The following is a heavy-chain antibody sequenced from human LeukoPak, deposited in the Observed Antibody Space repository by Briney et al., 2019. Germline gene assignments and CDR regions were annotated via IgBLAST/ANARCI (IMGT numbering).Heavy chain of an antibody. CDR1: GGSISSYY. Sequence: SETLSLTCTVSGGSISSYYWTWIRQPAGKGLEWIGRIYTTGSTNYNPSLNSRVTMSVDTSKNQFSLKLSSVTAADTAVYYCARGGLYYYDSSGYYPLWGQGTLVTVSS. CDR2: IYTTGST. J-gene: IGHJ4*02. V-gene: IGHV4-4*07. CDR3: ARGGLYYYDSSGYYPL. D-gene: IGHD3-22*01.